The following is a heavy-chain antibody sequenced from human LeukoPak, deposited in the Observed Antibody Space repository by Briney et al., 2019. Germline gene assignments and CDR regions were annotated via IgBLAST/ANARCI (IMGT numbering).Heavy chain of an antibody. CDR1: GFTFSDYY. CDR2: ISSSGSTI. V-gene: IGHV3-11*01. CDR3: AKDHYFYDSSGYGGFDP. J-gene: IGHJ5*02. Sequence: GGSLRLSCAASGFTFSDYYMSWIRQAPGKGLEWVSYISSSGSTIYYADSVKGRFTISRDNAKNSLYLQMNSLRAEDTAVYYCAKDHYFYDSSGYGGFDPWGQGTLVTVSS. D-gene: IGHD3-22*01.